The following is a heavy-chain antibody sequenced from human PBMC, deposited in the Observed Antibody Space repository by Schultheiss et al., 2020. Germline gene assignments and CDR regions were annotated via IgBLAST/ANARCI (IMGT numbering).Heavy chain of an antibody. CDR1: GFTFDDYT. CDR3: AKLPGLAARANWFDP. CDR2: IYSGGST. Sequence: GGSLRLSCAASGFTFDDYTMHWVRQAPGKGLEWVSVIYSGGSTYYADSVKGRFIISRDNAKKSVFLQMNSLRDEDTAVYYCAKLPGLAARANWFDPWGQGTLVTVSS. V-gene: IGHV3-NL1*01. D-gene: IGHD6-6*01. J-gene: IGHJ5*02.